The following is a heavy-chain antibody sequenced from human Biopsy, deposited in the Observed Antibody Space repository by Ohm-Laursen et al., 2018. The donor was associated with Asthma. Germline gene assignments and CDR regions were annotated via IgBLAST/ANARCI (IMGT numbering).Heavy chain of an antibody. CDR1: GGTFSRYA. V-gene: IGHV1-69*13. D-gene: IGHD3-22*01. Sequence: SVKVSCKASGGTFSRYAISWVRQAPGQGLEWMGGIIPIFGTSNYAQKFQGRVTISADESTKTAYMELSSLTSEDTAVYYCARGDSSNWSHYYFDYWGQGTLVTVSS. J-gene: IGHJ4*02. CDR2: IIPIFGTS. CDR3: ARGDSSNWSHYYFDY.